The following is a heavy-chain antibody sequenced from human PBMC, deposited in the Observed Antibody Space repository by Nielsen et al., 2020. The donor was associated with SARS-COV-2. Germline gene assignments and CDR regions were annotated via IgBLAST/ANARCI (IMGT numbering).Heavy chain of an antibody. J-gene: IGHJ4*02. D-gene: IGHD3-22*01. CDR2: INHSGST. CDR1: GGSFSGYY. CDR3: AREFYYDSSYDY. Sequence: SETLSLTCAVYGGSFSGYYWSWIRQPPGKGLEWIGEINHSGSTNYNPSLKSRVTISVDTSKNQFSLKLSSVTAADTTVYYCAREFYYDSSYDYWGQGTLVTVSS. V-gene: IGHV4-34*01.